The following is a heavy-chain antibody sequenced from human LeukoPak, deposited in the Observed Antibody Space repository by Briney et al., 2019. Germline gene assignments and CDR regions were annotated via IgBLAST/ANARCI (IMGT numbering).Heavy chain of an antibody. V-gene: IGHV3-48*04. CDR3: ARDVAYTSRGVDI. Sequence: GGSLRPSCAASGFTFSIYSMHWVRQAPGKGLEWVAYITSSSSTIYYADSVKGRFTISRDNAKNSPYLQMNSLRAVDTAVYFCARDVAYTSRGVDIWGQGTMVTVSS. CDR2: ITSSSSTI. J-gene: IGHJ3*02. D-gene: IGHD6-13*01. CDR1: GFTFSIYS.